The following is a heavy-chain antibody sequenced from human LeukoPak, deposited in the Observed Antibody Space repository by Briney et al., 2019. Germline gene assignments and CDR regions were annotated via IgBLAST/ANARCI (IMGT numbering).Heavy chain of an antibody. J-gene: IGHJ4*02. CDR2: IIPILGIP. Sequence: SVKVSCKASGGTFNSYTINWVRQAPGQGLEWMGKIIPILGIPNYAQKFQGRGTITADKSTSTAYMELSSLRSEDTAVYYCARGGGSLDYWGQGTLVTVSS. D-gene: IGHD1-26*01. CDR3: ARGGGSLDY. CDR1: GGTFNSYT. V-gene: IGHV1-69*02.